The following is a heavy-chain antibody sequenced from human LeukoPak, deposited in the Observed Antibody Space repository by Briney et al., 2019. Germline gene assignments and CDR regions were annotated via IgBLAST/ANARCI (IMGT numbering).Heavy chain of an antibody. CDR3: ARHNSSGLYAFDI. CDR2: IYHSGST. D-gene: IGHD6-19*01. J-gene: IGHJ3*02. V-gene: IGHV4-38-2*02. Sequence: PSETLSLTCTVSGYSISSGYYWGWIRQPPGKGLEWIGSIYHSGSTYYNPSLKSRVTISVDTSKNQFSLKLSSVTAADTAVYYCARHNSSGLYAFDIWGQGTMVTVSS. CDR1: GYSISSGYY.